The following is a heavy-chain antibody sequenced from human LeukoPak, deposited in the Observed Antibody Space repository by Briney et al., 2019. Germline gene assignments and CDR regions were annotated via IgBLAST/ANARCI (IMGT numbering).Heavy chain of an antibody. CDR3: ARQQVAYYYYYGMDV. D-gene: IGHD2-15*01. CDR1: GYSFTSYW. V-gene: IGHV5-51*01. J-gene: IGHJ6*04. CDR2: IYPGDSDT. Sequence: RRGESLKISCKGSGYSFTSYWIGWVRQMPGKGLEWMGIIYPGDSDTRYSPSFQGQVTISADKSISTAFLQWSSLKASDTAMYYCARQQVAYYYYYGMDVWGKGTTVTVSS.